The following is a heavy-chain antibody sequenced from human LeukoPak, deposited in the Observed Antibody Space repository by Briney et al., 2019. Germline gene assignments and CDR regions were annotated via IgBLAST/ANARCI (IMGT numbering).Heavy chain of an antibody. CDR3: ARVGTSPAGALDY. CDR2: ISSSGSTI. CDR1: GFTFSSYE. Sequence: GGSLRLSCAASGFTFSSYEMNWVRQAPGKGLEWVSYISSSGSTIYYADSVKGRFTISRDNAKNSLYLQMNSLRAGDTAVYYCARVGTSPAGALDYWGQGTLVTVSS. D-gene: IGHD2-2*01. V-gene: IGHV3-48*03. J-gene: IGHJ4*02.